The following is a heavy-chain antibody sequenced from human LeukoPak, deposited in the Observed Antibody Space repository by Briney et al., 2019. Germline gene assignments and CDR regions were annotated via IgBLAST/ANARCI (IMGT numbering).Heavy chain of an antibody. CDR1: GYTFTSYG. CDR2: ISAYNGNT. Sequence: ASVKVSCKASGYTFTSYGISWVRQAPGRGLEWMGWISAYNGNTNYAQKLQGRVTMTTDTSTSTAYMELRSLRSDDTAAYYCARDGFDYSISNWFDPWGQGTLVTVSS. D-gene: IGHD4-11*01. J-gene: IGHJ5*02. CDR3: ARDGFDYSISNWFDP. V-gene: IGHV1-18*01.